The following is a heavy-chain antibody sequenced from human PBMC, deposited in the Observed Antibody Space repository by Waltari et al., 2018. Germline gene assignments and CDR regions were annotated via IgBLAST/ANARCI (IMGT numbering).Heavy chain of an antibody. CDR3: ARDTAIGVVAATKPRLIGAFDI. V-gene: IGHV4-4*02. D-gene: IGHD2-15*01. J-gene: IGHJ3*02. CDR1: GGSISSSNW. Sequence: QVQLQESGPGLVKPSGTLSLTCAVSGGSISSSNWWSWVRQPPGKGLEWIGEIYHSGSTNYNPSLKSRVTISVDKSKNQFSLKLSSVTAADTAVYYCARDTAIGVVAATKPRLIGAFDIWGQGTMVTVSS. CDR2: IYHSGST.